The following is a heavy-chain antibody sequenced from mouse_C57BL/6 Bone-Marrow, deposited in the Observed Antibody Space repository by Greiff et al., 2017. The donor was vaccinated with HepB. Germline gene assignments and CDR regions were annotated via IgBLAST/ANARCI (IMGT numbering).Heavy chain of an antibody. CDR2: IYPSDSET. V-gene: IGHV1-61*01. CDR1: GYTFTSYW. CDR3: ARFDYYSNWNYFDY. J-gene: IGHJ2*01. D-gene: IGHD2-5*01. Sequence: QVQLQQPGAELVRPGSSVKLSCKASGYTFTSYWMEWVKQRPGQGLEWIGNIYPSDSETHYNQKFKDKATLTVDKSSSTAYMQLSSLTSEDSAVYYCARFDYYSNWNYFDYWGQGTTLTVSS.